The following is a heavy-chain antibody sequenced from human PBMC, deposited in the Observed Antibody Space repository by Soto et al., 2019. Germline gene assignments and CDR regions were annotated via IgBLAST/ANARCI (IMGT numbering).Heavy chain of an antibody. V-gene: IGHV3-23*01. CDR3: AKEMSTAS. CDR1: GFSFSSSA. J-gene: IGHJ5*02. CDR2: ISAGGGGNT. Sequence: VQLWESGGGLVQPGGSLRLSCTVSGFSFSSSAMSWVRQAPGKGLEWVSGISAGGGGNTYYADSVKGRFTISRDNSKLYLQMNSLRAEDTALYHCAKEMSTASWGQGTLVTVSS. D-gene: IGHD2-21*02.